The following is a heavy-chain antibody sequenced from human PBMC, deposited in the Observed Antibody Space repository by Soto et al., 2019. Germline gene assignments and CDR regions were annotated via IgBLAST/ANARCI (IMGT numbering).Heavy chain of an antibody. CDR2: INHVGIT. CDR1: GGSFRGFY. J-gene: IGHJ4*02. CDR3: ARAHDFWGGRQQPIDS. D-gene: IGHD3-3*01. Sequence: QVQLQQWGAGLLKPSETLSLTCAVSGGSFRGFYWTWIRQSPGKGLEWLGDINHVGITNYNPSNTRSVSIPGETTKSQVSLKLSSVTAADTAVYYCARAHDFWGGRQQPIDSWGQGTLVTVSS. V-gene: IGHV4-34*01.